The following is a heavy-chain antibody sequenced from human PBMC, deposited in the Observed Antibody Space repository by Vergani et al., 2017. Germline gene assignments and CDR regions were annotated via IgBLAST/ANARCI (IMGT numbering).Heavy chain of an antibody. V-gene: IGHV3-23*01. CDR2: ISGSGGST. J-gene: IGHJ4*02. CDR1: GFTFSSYA. CDR3: AKVDDLVVTQYYFDY. D-gene: IGHD3-22*01. Sequence: EVQLLESGGGLVQPGGSLRLSCAASGFTFSSYAMSWVRQAPGKGLEWVSAISGSGGSTYYADSVKGRFTISRDNSKNTLYLQMNSLRDEDTAVYYCAKVDDLVVTQYYFDYWGQGTLVTVSS.